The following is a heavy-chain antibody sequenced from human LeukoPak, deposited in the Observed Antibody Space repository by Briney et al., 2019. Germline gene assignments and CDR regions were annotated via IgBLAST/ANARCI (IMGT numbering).Heavy chain of an antibody. D-gene: IGHD3-16*01. V-gene: IGHV4-34*01. CDR1: GGSFSGYC. J-gene: IGHJ3*02. CDR2: INHSGST. Sequence: PSETLSLTCAVYGGSFSGYCWSWIRQPPGKGLEWIGEINHSGSTNYNPSLKSRVTISVDTSKDQFSLKLSSVTAADTAVYYCARLRVIFWGFDIWGQGTMVTVSS. CDR3: ARLRVIFWGFDI.